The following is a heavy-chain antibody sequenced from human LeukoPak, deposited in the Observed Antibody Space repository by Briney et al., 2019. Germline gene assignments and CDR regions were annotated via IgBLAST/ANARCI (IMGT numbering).Heavy chain of an antibody. Sequence: GGSPRLSCAASGFTFSKYRMLWVRQAPGKGLESVSRINTDGTVTTYADSVKGRFTVSRDNADNTMFLQMNSVRDEDTAVYYCATKQWLAPPPDSWGQGTPVTVSS. D-gene: IGHD6-19*01. CDR2: INTDGTVT. CDR3: ATKQWLAPPPDS. CDR1: GFTFSKYR. V-gene: IGHV3-74*01. J-gene: IGHJ4*02.